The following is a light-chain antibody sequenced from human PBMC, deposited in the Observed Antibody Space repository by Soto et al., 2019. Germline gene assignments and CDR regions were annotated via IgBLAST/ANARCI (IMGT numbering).Light chain of an antibody. CDR3: QQYYSYPIT. CDR2: AAS. CDR1: QGISSY. J-gene: IGKJ5*01. V-gene: IGKV1-8*01. Sequence: PSTLSSSTGDRVNITCRASQGISSYLAWYQQKPGKAPKLLIYAASTLQSGVPSRFSGSGSGTDFTLTISCLQSEDFATYYCQQYYSYPITFGQGTRLEIK.